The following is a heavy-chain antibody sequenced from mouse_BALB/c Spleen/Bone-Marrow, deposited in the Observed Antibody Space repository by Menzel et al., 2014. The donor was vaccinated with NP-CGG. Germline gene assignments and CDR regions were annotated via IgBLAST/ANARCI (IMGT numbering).Heavy chain of an antibody. CDR3: SKDGGYDYSYYFDY. Sequence: EVQLVESGGGLVKPGGSLKLSCAASGFTFSSYSMSWVRQTPEKRLEWVATISSGGHYTYYPDSVKGRSTISRDNAKNTLYLQMSSLKSEDTAMYYCSKDGGYDYSYYFDYWGQGTTLTGSS. J-gene: IGHJ2*01. CDR2: ISSGGHYT. V-gene: IGHV5-6-4*01. CDR1: GFTFSSYS. D-gene: IGHD2-4*01.